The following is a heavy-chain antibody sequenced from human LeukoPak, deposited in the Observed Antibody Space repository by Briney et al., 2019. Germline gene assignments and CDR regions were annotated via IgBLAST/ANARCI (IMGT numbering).Heavy chain of an antibody. CDR2: IYHSGST. Sequence: PSETLSLTCTVSGYSISSGYYWGWIRQPPGKGLEWIGSIYHSGSTYYNPSLKSRVTISVDTSKNQFSLKLSSVTAADTAVYHCASEGAYYYETIDYWGQGTLVTVSS. CDR1: GYSISSGYY. V-gene: IGHV4-38-2*02. CDR3: ASEGAYYYETIDY. D-gene: IGHD3-22*01. J-gene: IGHJ4*02.